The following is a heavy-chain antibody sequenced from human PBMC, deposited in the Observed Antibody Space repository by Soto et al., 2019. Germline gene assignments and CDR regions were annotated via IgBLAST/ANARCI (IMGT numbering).Heavy chain of an antibody. D-gene: IGHD4-17*01. CDR3: ARGDYGDFDY. CDR2: VSLDGRDK. CDR1: GFSFSSYW. J-gene: IGHJ4*02. Sequence: GGSLRLSCAASGFSFSSYWMSWVRQAPGKGPEWVAIVSLDGRDKTYADSVKGRFTISRDNAENSLFLQMNSLRADDTAVYYCARGDYGDFDYWGQGTLVTVSS. V-gene: IGHV3-7*03.